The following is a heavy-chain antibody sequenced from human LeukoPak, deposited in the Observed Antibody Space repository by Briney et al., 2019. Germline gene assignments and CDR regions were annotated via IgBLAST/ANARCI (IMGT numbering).Heavy chain of an antibody. V-gene: IGHV4-30-4*08. CDR1: GGSISSGDYY. D-gene: IGHD5-12*01. CDR2: IYYSGST. CDR3: ATGRSTVWWLIDY. J-gene: IGHJ4*02. Sequence: SETLSLTCTVSGGSISSGDYYRSWIRQPPGKGLEWIGYIYYSGSTYYNPSLKSRVTISVDTSKNQFSLKLSSVTAADTAVYYCATGRSTVWWLIDYWGQGTLVTVSS.